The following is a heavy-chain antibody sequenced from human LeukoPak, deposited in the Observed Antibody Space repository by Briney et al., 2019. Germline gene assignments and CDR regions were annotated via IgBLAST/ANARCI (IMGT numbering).Heavy chain of an antibody. Sequence: ASVKVSCKASGYTFTSYDINWVRQATGQGLEWMGWMNPNSGNTGYAQKFQGRVTMTRNTSISTAYMELSSLRSEDTAVYYCARVPYYDSSGYYYEDWGQGTLVTVSS. V-gene: IGHV1-8*01. CDR2: MNPNSGNT. CDR1: GYTFTSYD. J-gene: IGHJ4*02. CDR3: ARVPYYDSSGYYYED. D-gene: IGHD3-22*01.